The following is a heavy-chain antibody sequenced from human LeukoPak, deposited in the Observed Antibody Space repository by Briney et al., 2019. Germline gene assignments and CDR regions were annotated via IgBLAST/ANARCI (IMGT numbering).Heavy chain of an antibody. J-gene: IGHJ4*02. Sequence: GGSLRLSCAPTGFTFDDYAMHCVRRARGKGMEWVSGISWNSGSIGYADSVKGRFTVSRDNAKNSLYLQMNSLRAEDTALYYCAKDKSIGELYGRPFDYWGQGTLVTVSS. D-gene: IGHD3-10*01. CDR1: GFTFDDYA. V-gene: IGHV3-9*01. CDR2: ISWNSGSI. CDR3: AKDKSIGELYGRPFDY.